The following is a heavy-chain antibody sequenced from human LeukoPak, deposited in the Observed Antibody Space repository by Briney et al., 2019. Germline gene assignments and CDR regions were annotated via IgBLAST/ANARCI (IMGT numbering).Heavy chain of an antibody. CDR3: ARDLRYSSGWSASGMDV. Sequence: ASVKVSCKASGYTFTSYYMRWVRQAPGQGLEWMGIINPSGGSTSYAQKFQGRVSMTTDTSTSTAYMDLRSLRSDDTAVYYCARDLRYSSGWSASGMDVWGKGTTVTISS. CDR1: GYTFTSYY. V-gene: IGHV1-46*01. CDR2: INPSGGST. D-gene: IGHD6-19*01. J-gene: IGHJ6*03.